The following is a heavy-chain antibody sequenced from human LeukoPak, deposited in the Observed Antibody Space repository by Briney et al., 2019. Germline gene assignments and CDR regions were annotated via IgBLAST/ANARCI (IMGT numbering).Heavy chain of an antibody. CDR2: ISSSSSTI. D-gene: IGHD3-10*01. CDR3: ARDYNYGSGSYYGEVEWSFFDY. J-gene: IGHJ4*02. CDR1: GYTFSSYS. V-gene: IGHV3-48*01. Sequence: GGSLRLSCAASGYTFSSYSMNWVRQAPGKGLEWVSYISSSSSTIYYADSVKGRFTISRDNAKNSLYLQMNSLRAEDTAVYYCARDYNYGSGSYYGEVEWSFFDYWGQGTLVTVSS.